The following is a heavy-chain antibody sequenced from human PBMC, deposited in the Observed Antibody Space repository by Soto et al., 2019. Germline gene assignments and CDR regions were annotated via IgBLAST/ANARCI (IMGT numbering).Heavy chain of an antibody. CDR2: LYSGGNT. J-gene: IGHJ6*02. CDR1: GFTVSTNY. V-gene: IGHV3-66*01. CDR3: ARDRGGYYGMDV. Sequence: EVQLVESGGGLVRPGGSLRLSCAASGFTVSTNYMNWVRQAPGKGLEWVSVLYSGGNTYYADSVKGRFTISRDNSKSTLYLQMNSLRAEDTAVYYCARDRGGYYGMDVWGQGTTVTVSS. D-gene: IGHD3-10*01.